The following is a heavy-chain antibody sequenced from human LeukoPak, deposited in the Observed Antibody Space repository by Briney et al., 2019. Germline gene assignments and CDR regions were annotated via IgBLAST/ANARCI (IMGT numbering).Heavy chain of an antibody. CDR2: IRYEGSNK. D-gene: IGHD6-13*01. Sequence: GGSLRLSCAASGFIFSGYGMHRVRQAPGKGLQWVTFIRYEGSNKYYADSVKGRFTISRDNSKNTLYLQMNSLRVEDTAVYYCAKESDVAAAGIDYWGQGTLVTVSS. V-gene: IGHV3-30*02. CDR1: GFIFSGYG. CDR3: AKESDVAAAGIDY. J-gene: IGHJ4*02.